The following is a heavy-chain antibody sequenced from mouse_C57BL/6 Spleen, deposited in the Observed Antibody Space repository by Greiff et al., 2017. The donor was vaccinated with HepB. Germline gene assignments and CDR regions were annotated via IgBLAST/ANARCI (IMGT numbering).Heavy chain of an antibody. CDR3: ARETYYGSSSWFAY. J-gene: IGHJ3*01. CDR2: INYDGSST. D-gene: IGHD1-1*01. CDR1: GFTFSDYY. Sequence: EVKLVESEGGLVQPGSSMKLSCTASGFTFSDYYMAWVRQVPEKGLEWVANINYDGSSTYYLDSLKSRFIISRDNAKNILYLQMSSLKSEDTATYYCARETYYGSSSWFAYWGQGTLVTVSA. V-gene: IGHV5-16*01.